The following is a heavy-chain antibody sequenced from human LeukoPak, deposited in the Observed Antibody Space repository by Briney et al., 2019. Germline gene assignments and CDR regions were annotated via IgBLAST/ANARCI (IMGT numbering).Heavy chain of an antibody. Sequence: GGSLRLSCEVSGFTFSSYSMNWNRLAPGKGLEWVSCISGSSSTIYYTNSVKGRFTVSRDNAKNSLYLQMNSLRPEDTAVYYCARGPTYSSYDYWGQGTLVTVSS. J-gene: IGHJ4*02. CDR1: GFTFSSYS. CDR3: ARGPTYSSYDY. CDR2: ISGSSSTI. D-gene: IGHD4-11*01. V-gene: IGHV3-48*01.